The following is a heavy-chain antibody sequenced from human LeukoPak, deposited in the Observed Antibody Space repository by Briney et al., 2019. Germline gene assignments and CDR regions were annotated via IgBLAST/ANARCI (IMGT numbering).Heavy chain of an antibody. D-gene: IGHD6-13*01. CDR2: INSDGSWT. V-gene: IGHV3-74*01. CDR1: GNYW. Sequence: PGGSLRLSCAASGNYWMHWVRQVPGKGLVWVSHINSDGSWTSYADSVKGRFTISKDNSKNTLYLQMNSLRAEDTAVYYCAKLTYSSSWPLFDYWGQGTLVTVSS. J-gene: IGHJ4*02. CDR3: AKLTYSSSWPLFDY.